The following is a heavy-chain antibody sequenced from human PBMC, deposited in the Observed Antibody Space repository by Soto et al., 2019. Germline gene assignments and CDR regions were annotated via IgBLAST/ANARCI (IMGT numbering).Heavy chain of an antibody. Sequence: ASVKVSCKASGYTFTSYGFSWVRQAPGQGLEWMGWISAYNDNTNYGQKFQGRVTMTTDTSTSTAYMELRSLRSDDTAVDYCARDQRYYYDSSGFYRWDHWGQGTLVTVSS. J-gene: IGHJ4*02. CDR3: ARDQRYYYDSSGFYRWDH. CDR2: ISAYNDNT. CDR1: GYTFTSYG. D-gene: IGHD3-22*01. V-gene: IGHV1-18*01.